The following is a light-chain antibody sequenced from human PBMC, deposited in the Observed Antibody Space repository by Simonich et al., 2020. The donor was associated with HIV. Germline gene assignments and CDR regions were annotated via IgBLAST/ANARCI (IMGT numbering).Light chain of an antibody. CDR3: QQYYSTRT. CDR2: WAA. V-gene: IGKV4-1*01. CDR1: QSVLYSSNNNNY. J-gene: IGKJ1*01. Sequence: DIVMTQSPDSLAVSMGERATINCKSSQSVLYSSNNNNYLAWYQQKPGQTPKLLIYWAATRESGVPDRFSGSGSGTDFTLTISSLQAEDVAVYYCQQYYSTRTFGQGTKVEIK.